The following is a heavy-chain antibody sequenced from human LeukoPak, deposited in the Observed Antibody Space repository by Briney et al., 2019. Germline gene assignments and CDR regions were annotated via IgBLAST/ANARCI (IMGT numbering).Heavy chain of an antibody. D-gene: IGHD3-3*01. CDR2: IIPILGTA. CDR3: ASSIFGVVQTPYYYYYMDV. V-gene: IGHV1-69*05. J-gene: IGHJ6*03. Sequence: SVKVSCKASGGTFSSYAISWVRQAPGQGLEWMGRIIPILGTANYAQKLQGRVTITTDESTSTAYMELSSLRSEDTAVYYCASSIFGVVQTPYYYYYMDVWGKGTTVTVSS. CDR1: GGTFSSYA.